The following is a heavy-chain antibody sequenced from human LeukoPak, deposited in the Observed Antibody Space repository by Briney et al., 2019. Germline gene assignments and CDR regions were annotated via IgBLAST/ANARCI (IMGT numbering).Heavy chain of an antibody. Sequence: GGSLRLSCAASGFTFSSYSMNWVRQAPGKGLEWVSYISSSSSTIYYADSVKGRFTISRDNAKNSLYLQMNSLRAEDTDVYYCARDSGGEAFDIWGQGTMVTVSS. CDR1: GFTFSSYS. V-gene: IGHV3-48*01. J-gene: IGHJ3*02. CDR2: ISSSSSTI. CDR3: ARDSGGEAFDI. D-gene: IGHD4-23*01.